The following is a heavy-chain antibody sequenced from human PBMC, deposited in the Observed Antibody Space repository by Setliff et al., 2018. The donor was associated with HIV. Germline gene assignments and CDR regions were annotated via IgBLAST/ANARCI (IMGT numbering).Heavy chain of an antibody. J-gene: IGHJ4*02. D-gene: IGHD1-1*01. CDR3: ARRGSTSTSWREFDY. Sequence: SETLSLTCTVSGDSISPYYWNWIRQPPGKGLEWIGYIYYSGGTNYNPSLKSRVTISLDTSKNQFSLKLSSVTAADTAVYYCARRGSTSTSWREFDYWGQGTLVTVSS. CDR1: GDSISPYY. V-gene: IGHV4-59*08. CDR2: IYYSGGT.